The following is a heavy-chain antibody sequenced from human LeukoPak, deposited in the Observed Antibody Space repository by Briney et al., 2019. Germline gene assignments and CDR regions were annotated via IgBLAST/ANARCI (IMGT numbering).Heavy chain of an antibody. CDR3: AREASAYYDSSGPFDY. Sequence: VASVKVSCKASGYTFTGYYMHWVRQAPGQGLEWMGWINPNSGGTNYAQKFQGRVTMTRDTSISTAYMELSRLRSDDTAVYYCAREASAYYDSSGPFDYWGQGTLVTVSS. J-gene: IGHJ4*02. D-gene: IGHD3-22*01. V-gene: IGHV1-2*02. CDR1: GYTFTGYY. CDR2: INPNSGGT.